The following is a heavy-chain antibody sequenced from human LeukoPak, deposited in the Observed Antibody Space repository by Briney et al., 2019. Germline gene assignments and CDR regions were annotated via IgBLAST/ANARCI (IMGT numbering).Heavy chain of an antibody. CDR3: ARERQDTVIHSGAFDI. J-gene: IGHJ3*02. CDR2: IASDGSHT. V-gene: IGHV3-30-3*01. Sequence: GGSLRLSCAASGFTLSHYFMHWLRQAPGKGLEWVADIASDGSHTFYVESVKGRFTISRDNSKNTLYLQMNNLGPEDTAVYFCARERQDTVIHSGAFDIWGQGTMVTVSS. CDR1: GFTLSHYF. D-gene: IGHD2-21*02.